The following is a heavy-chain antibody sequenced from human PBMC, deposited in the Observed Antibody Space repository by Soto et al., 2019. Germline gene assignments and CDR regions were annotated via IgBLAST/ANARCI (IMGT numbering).Heavy chain of an antibody. CDR1: GFAFSSFA. Sequence: EVQLLASGGGLVQPGGSLRLSCAASGFAFSSFALNWVRQAPGKGQDWVSVISDSGATTYYSDSVKGRFTISRDNSKNMLYLEMNSLRANDTAIYYCAQDKGVRGATYLRYWGPGTLVTVSS. CDR2: ISDSGATT. CDR3: AQDKGVRGATYLRY. J-gene: IGHJ4*02. V-gene: IGHV3-23*01. D-gene: IGHD3-10*01.